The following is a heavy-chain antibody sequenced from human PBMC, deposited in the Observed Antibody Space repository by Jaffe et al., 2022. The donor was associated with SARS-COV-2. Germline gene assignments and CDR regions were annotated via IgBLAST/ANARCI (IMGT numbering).Heavy chain of an antibody. J-gene: IGHJ4*02. CDR3: ARTRFGQSRYYFDH. Sequence: QEQLVESGGGVVQPGTSLRLSCAASGFNFSLYGMHWVRQAPGKGLEWVAVVWYDGGVKYYADSVKGRFTISRDNSQNNLYLHMSSLRAEDTAVYYCARTRFGQSRYYFDHWGQGTLVTVSS. CDR1: GFNFSLYG. V-gene: IGHV3-33*01. CDR2: VWYDGGVK. D-gene: IGHD3-10*01.